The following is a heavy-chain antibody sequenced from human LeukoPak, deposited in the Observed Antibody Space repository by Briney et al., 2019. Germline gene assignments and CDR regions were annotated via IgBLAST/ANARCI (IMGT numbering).Heavy chain of an antibody. CDR2: ISSSSTYI. CDR3: ARELPDYYGSGSYYNSGY. CDR1: GFTFSSYT. Sequence: GGSLRLSCAASGFTFSSYTMNWVRQAPGKGLEWVSSISSSSTYIYYADSVQGRFTISRDNAKNSLYLQMNSLRAEDTAVYYCARELPDYYGSGSYYNSGYWGPGTLVTVSS. D-gene: IGHD3-10*01. V-gene: IGHV3-21*01. J-gene: IGHJ4*02.